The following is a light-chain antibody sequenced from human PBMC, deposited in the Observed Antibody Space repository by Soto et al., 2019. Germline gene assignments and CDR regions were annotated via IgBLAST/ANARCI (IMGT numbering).Light chain of an antibody. Sequence: EVVLTQSPATLSLSPGERATLSCRASQNVRTFLDGYQQKPGQAPRLLIYGASNRATGIPARFGGSGSGTDFKLTIGSLEPEDFAVYYCQQHSHWPPWTFCQGTRVEIQ. J-gene: IGKJ1*01. CDR2: GAS. CDR1: QNVRTF. CDR3: QQHSHWPPWT. V-gene: IGKV3-11*01.